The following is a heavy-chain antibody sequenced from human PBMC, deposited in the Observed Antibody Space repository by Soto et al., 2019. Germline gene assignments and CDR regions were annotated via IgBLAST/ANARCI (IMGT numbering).Heavy chain of an antibody. CDR2: INHSGST. D-gene: IGHD2-15*01. CDR3: ARGEGYCSGGSCYSFDI. CDR1: GGSFSGYY. J-gene: IGHJ3*02. V-gene: IGHV4-34*01. Sequence: QVQLQQWGAGLLKPSETLSLTCAVYGGSFSGYYWSWIRQPPGKGLEWIGEINHSGSTNYNPSLKRRVTISVDTSKNPFSQKLSSVTAADTAVYYCARGEGYCSGGSCYSFDIWGQGTMVTVSS.